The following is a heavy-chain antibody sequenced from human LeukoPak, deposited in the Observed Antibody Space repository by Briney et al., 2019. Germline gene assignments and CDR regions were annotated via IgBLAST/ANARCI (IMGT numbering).Heavy chain of an antibody. V-gene: IGHV3-48*04. D-gene: IGHD2-15*01. CDR1: GFTFSSYS. Sequence: AGGSLRLSCAASGFTFSSYSMNWVRQAPGKGLEWVSYISSSSSTIYYADSVKGRFTISRDNAKNSLYLQMNSLRAEDTAVYYCAREGYCSGGSCDYMDVWGKGTTVTVSS. CDR2: ISSSSSTI. J-gene: IGHJ6*03. CDR3: AREGYCSGGSCDYMDV.